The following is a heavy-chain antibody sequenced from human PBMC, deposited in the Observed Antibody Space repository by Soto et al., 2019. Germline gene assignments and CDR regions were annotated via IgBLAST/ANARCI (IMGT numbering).Heavy chain of an antibody. CDR1: GFTFSSYW. Sequence: EVQLVESGGGLVQPGGSLRLSCAASGFTFSSYWMHWVRQAPGKGLVWVSRINSDGSSTSYADSVKGRFTISRDNAKNTLYLQMNSLRAGDTAVYYCARVGYSYEYYFDYWGQGTLVTVSS. CDR2: INSDGSST. CDR3: ARVGYSYEYYFDY. J-gene: IGHJ4*02. V-gene: IGHV3-74*01. D-gene: IGHD5-18*01.